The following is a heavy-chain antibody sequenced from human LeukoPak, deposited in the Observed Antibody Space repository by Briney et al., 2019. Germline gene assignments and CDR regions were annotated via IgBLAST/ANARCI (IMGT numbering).Heavy chain of an antibody. J-gene: IGHJ4*02. Sequence: PGGSLRLSCAASGFTFSSYAMSWVRQAPGKGLEWVSAISGSGGSTYYADSVKGRFTISRDNSKNTLYLQMNSLRAEDTAVYYCAKEGDIVVVPAAEFDYWGQGTLVTVSS. CDR1: GFTFSSYA. CDR3: AKEGDIVVVPAAEFDY. D-gene: IGHD2-2*01. V-gene: IGHV3-23*01. CDR2: ISGSGGST.